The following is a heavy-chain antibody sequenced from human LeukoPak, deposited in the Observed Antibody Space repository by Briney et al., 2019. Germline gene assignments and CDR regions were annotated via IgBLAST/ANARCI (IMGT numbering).Heavy chain of an antibody. D-gene: IGHD5-18*01. CDR1: GGSFSGYY. CDR2: IYYSGST. V-gene: IGHV4-59*01. J-gene: IGHJ3*02. Sequence: SETLSLTCAVYGGSFSGYYWSWIRQPPGKGLEWIGYIYYSGSTDYSPSLKSRVTISVDTSKNQFSLKLSSVTAADTAVYYCARSEYSYGADAFDIWGQGTMVTVSS. CDR3: ARSEYSYGADAFDI.